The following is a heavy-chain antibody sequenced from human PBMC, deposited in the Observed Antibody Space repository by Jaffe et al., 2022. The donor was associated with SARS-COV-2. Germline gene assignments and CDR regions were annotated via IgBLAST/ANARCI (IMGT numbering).Heavy chain of an antibody. V-gene: IGHV4-39*01. Sequence: QLQLQESGPGLVKPSETLSLTCTVSGGSISSSTSYWGWIRQPPGKGLEWIGNIYYGGSTYYTPSLKSRVTISVDTSQSQFSLNLSSVTAADTAVYYCARLVRSNWNDLTNVPLYYFDFWGQGTLVTVSS. J-gene: IGHJ4*02. CDR1: GGSISSSTSY. CDR2: IYYGGST. D-gene: IGHD1-20*01. CDR3: ARLVRSNWNDLTNVPLYYFDF.